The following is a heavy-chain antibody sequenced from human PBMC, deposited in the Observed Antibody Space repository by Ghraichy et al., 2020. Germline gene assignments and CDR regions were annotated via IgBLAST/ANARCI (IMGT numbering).Heavy chain of an antibody. D-gene: IGHD3-16*01. CDR1: GFSFSSHD. CDR3: SKGDVFNHYFDS. Sequence: GGSLRLSCEASGFSFSSHDMSWVRRAPGKGLEWIGFIRGSGGSSYYADFVKGRFTISRDNLRNTLYLKMNSLRVDDTAVYYCSKGDVFNHYFDSWGQGTLVTVSS. CDR2: IRGSGGSS. V-gene: IGHV3-23*01. J-gene: IGHJ4*02.